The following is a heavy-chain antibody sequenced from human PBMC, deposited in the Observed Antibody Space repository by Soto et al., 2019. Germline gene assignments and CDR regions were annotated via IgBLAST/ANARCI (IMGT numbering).Heavy chain of an antibody. Sequence: VASVKVSCKASGGTFSSYAISWVRQAPGQGLEWMGGVIPIFGTANYAQKFQGRVTITADESTSTAYMELSSLRSEDTAVYYCARSYCGGDCYSYWYFDLWGRGTLVTVSS. J-gene: IGHJ2*01. D-gene: IGHD2-21*02. CDR2: VIPIFGTA. V-gene: IGHV1-69*13. CDR1: GGTFSSYA. CDR3: ARSYCGGDCYSYWYFDL.